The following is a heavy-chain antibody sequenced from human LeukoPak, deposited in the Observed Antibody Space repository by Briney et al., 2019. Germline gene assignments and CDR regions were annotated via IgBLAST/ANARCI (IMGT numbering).Heavy chain of an antibody. CDR2: ISGSGGST. V-gene: IGHV3-23*01. J-gene: IGHJ4*02. Sequence: PGRSLRLSCAASGFTFSSYAMSWVRQAPGKGLGWVSAISGSGGSTYYADSVKGRFTISRDNSKNTLYLQMNSLRAEDTAVYYCAKDRAMVRGVTLIDYWGQGTLVTVSS. D-gene: IGHD3-10*01. CDR3: AKDRAMVRGVTLIDY. CDR1: GFTFSSYA.